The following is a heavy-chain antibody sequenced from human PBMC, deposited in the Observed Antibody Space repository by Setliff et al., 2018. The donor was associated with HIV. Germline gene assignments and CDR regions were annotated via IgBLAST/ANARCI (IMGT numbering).Heavy chain of an antibody. CDR3: ARRVILSYGYYFDY. Sequence: GSLRLSCAASGFTFSNYAMSWIRQTPGKGLERIGEIDHSGGTKYNPSLKSRVTISVDTSKNQFSLKLSSVTAADTAVYHCARRVILSYGYYFDYWGQGTLVTVSS. D-gene: IGHD3-16*02. CDR2: IDHSGGT. V-gene: IGHV4-34*01. CDR1: GFTFSNYA. J-gene: IGHJ4*02.